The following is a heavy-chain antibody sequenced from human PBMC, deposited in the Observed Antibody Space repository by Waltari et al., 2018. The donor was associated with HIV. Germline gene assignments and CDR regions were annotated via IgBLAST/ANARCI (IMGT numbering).Heavy chain of an antibody. V-gene: IGHV4-59*01. J-gene: IGHJ3*02. D-gene: IGHD1-26*01. CDR3: ARAVWEKHDAFDI. Sequence: QVQLQESGPGLVKPSETLSLTCTVSGGSISSYYWSWIRQPPGKGLEWIGYSDYNGSTNYNPSLKSRVTISVDTSKNQFSLKLSSVTAADTAVYYCARAVWEKHDAFDIWGQGTMVTVSS. CDR1: GGSISSYY. CDR2: SDYNGST.